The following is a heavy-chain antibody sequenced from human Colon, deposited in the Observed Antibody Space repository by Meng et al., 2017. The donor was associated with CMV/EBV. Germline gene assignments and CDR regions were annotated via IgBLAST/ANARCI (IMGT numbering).Heavy chain of an antibody. D-gene: IGHD3-3*01. CDR1: GFSANNNY. J-gene: IGHJ5*01. CDR3: VREGGSGFLEWLSTFDS. Sequence: ESLKISCVVSGFSANNNYMSWVRQPPGKGLEWISSIYYSGNTFYNPSLGSRVTMSMDTSYNQFSLKVTSVTAADTAVYYCVREGGSGFLEWLSTFDSWGQGTLVTVSS. CDR2: IYYSGNT. V-gene: IGHV4-39*07.